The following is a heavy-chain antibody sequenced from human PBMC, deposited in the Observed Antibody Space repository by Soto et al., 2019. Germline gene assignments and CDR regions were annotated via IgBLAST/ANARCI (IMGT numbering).Heavy chain of an antibody. J-gene: IGHJ6*02. D-gene: IGHD2-2*01. CDR2: IIPVFGTP. Sequence: SLKGSFKASGGTFAKYAFSWWRQAPGQELEWMGGIIPVFGTPDYAQKFQGRVTITADESTRTASMELSSLRSDDTAVYYCARERSVGYCITTTCPKPFYYYAMDVWGQGTTVTVSS. V-gene: IGHV1-69*13. CDR1: GGTFAKYA. CDR3: ARERSVGYCITTTCPKPFYYYAMDV.